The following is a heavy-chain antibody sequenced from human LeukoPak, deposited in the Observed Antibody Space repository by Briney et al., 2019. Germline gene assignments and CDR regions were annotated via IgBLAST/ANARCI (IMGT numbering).Heavy chain of an antibody. CDR2: IYHSGST. D-gene: IGHD6-13*01. Sequence: SQTLSLTCAVSGGSISSGGYSWSWIRQPPGKGLEWIGYIYHSGSTYYNPSLKSRVTISVDTSKNQFSLKLSSVTAADTAVYYCARARNPIAAAGTWGLGYFDYWGQGTLVTVSS. V-gene: IGHV4-30-2*05. J-gene: IGHJ4*02. CDR1: GGSISSGGYS. CDR3: ARARNPIAAAGTWGLGYFDY.